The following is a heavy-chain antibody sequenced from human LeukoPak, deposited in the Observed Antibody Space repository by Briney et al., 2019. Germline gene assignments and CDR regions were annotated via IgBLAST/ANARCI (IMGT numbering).Heavy chain of an antibody. D-gene: IGHD3-10*01. CDR2: IIPIFGTA. V-gene: IGHV1-69*05. CDR3: ARGSRLWFGELFAYYFDY. J-gene: IGHJ4*02. CDR1: GYTFTGYY. Sequence: GASVKVSCKASGYTFTGYYMHWVRQAPGQGLEWMGGIIPIFGTANYAQKFQGRVTITTDESTSTAYMELSSLRSEDTAVYYCARGSRLWFGELFAYYFDYWGQGTLVTVSS.